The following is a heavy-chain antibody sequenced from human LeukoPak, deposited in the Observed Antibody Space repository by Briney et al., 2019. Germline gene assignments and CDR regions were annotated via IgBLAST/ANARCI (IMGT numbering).Heavy chain of an antibody. Sequence: ASVKVSCKASGGTFSSYAISWVRQAPGQGLEWMGRIIPILGIANYAQKFQGRVTITADKSTSTAYMELSSPRSEDTAVYYCARDLSRGAAAGTDYWGQGTLVTVSS. CDR1: GGTFSSYA. V-gene: IGHV1-69*04. D-gene: IGHD6-13*01. CDR2: IIPILGIA. J-gene: IGHJ4*02. CDR3: ARDLSRGAAAGTDY.